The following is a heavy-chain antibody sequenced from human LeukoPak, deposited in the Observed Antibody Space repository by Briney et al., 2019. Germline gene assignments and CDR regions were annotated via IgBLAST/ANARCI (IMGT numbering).Heavy chain of an antibody. V-gene: IGHV3-43D*03. CDR3: AKAPYYGAYGEFFQH. J-gene: IGHJ1*01. CDR2: IPWDGRGA. CDR1: GFTFHEYA. D-gene: IGHD3-3*01. Sequence: SGGSLRLSCAASGFTFHEYAMHWVRQAPGKGLEWVSLIPWDGRGAFYADSVRGRFTISRDNTENSLHLQMNSLRPEDSALYYCAKAPYYGAYGEFFQHWGQGTLVIVSS.